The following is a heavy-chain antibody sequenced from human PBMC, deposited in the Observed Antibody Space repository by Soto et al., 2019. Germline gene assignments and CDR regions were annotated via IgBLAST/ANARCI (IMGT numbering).Heavy chain of an antibody. D-gene: IGHD2-2*01. CDR2: ISWNSGSI. CDR1: GFTFDDYA. CDR3: AKDLGSVPS. Sequence: GGSLRLSCAASGFTFDDYAMHWVRQGPGKGLEWVSGISWNSGSIGYADSVKGRFTISRDNAKNSLYLQMNSLRAEDTALYYCAKDLGSVPSWGQGTLVTVSS. J-gene: IGHJ4*02. V-gene: IGHV3-9*01.